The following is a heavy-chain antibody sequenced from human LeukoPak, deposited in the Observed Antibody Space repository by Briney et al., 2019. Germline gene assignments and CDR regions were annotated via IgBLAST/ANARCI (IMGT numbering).Heavy chain of an antibody. Sequence: ASVNVSCTASGYTFSSYGISWVRQAPGQTLEWMGWISAYNGNTNYAQKFRGRVTMITDTSTSTAYMELRSLRSDDTAVYYCARDGFFGSGIVGVFDIWGQGTMVSVSS. CDR1: GYTFSSYG. J-gene: IGHJ3*02. CDR2: ISAYNGNT. V-gene: IGHV1-18*01. CDR3: ARDGFFGSGIVGVFDI. D-gene: IGHD3-10*01.